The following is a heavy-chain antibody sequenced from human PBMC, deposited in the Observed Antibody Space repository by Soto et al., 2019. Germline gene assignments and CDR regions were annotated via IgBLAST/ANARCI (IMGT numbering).Heavy chain of an antibody. J-gene: IGHJ6*02. CDR2: INPTGGGT. Sequence: AASVKVSCKASGYTFTDYYIHWVRQAPGQGLEWMGWINPTGGGTNYAQSFRGRVTMTRDTSISTAYMELSRLTSDDTAVFCCARTYSSRYFYNQYSMDVWGQGTTVTVSS. CDR1: GYTFTDYY. V-gene: IGHV1-2*02. CDR3: ARTYSSRYFYNQYSMDV. D-gene: IGHD3-22*01.